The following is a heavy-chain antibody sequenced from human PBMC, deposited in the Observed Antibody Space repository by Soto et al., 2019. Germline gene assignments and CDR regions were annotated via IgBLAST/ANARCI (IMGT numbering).Heavy chain of an antibody. D-gene: IGHD6-19*01. Sequence: EVQLVESGGGSVQPGGYLRLSCAASGFTFSTFSMNWVRQAPGRGLEWMSYISGGGRPISYADSVKGRFTISRDNAKNSRYQQMDSLLDEDTDVYYCARDLGWAFDSWGQGTLVTVSS. V-gene: IGHV3-48*02. J-gene: IGHJ4*02. CDR3: ARDLGWAFDS. CDR2: ISGGGRPI. CDR1: GFTFSTFS.